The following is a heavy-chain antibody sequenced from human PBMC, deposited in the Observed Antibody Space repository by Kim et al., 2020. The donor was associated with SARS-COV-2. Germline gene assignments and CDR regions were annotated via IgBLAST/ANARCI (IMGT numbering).Heavy chain of an antibody. CDR3: AKDRGGHPYYYYGMEV. Sequence: GGSLRLSCAASGFTFSSYGMHWVRQAPGKGLEWVAVISYDGSSRYYADSVKVRCTISRDSSNNTLYLQMNILRAEDTDVYYCAKDRGGHPYYYYGMEVWGQGTTVTVSS. V-gene: IGHV3-30*18. D-gene: IGHD3-16*01. CDR2: ISYDGSSR. CDR1: GFTFSSYG. J-gene: IGHJ6*02.